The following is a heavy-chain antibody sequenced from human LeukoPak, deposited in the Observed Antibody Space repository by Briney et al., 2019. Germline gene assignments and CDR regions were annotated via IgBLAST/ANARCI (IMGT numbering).Heavy chain of an antibody. V-gene: IGHV1-18*01. J-gene: IGHJ6*02. D-gene: IGHD2-15*01. CDR1: GYTFTSYG. Sequence: GASVKGSCKASGYTFTSYGISWVRQAPGQGLEWMGWISAYNGNTNYAQKLQGRVTMTTDTSTSTAYMELRSLRSDDTAVYYCARGPNCSGGSCYYYYGMDVWGQGTTVTVSS. CDR2: ISAYNGNT. CDR3: ARGPNCSGGSCYYYYGMDV.